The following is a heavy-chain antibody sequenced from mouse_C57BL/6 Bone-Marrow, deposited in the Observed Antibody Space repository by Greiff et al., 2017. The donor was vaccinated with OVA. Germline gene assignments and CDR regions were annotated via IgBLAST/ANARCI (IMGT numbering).Heavy chain of an antibody. CDR2: IDPDTGGT. J-gene: IGHJ2*01. V-gene: IGHV1-15*01. Sequence: QVQLQQSGAELVRPGASVTLSCKASGYTFTDYEMHWVKQTPVHGLEWIGDIDPDTGGTYYTQKFKGKAILSADKSYSTDYMQLRSLTSEDSAVYYCFFSTIVDYFDYWGQGTTLTVSS. CDR3: FFSTIVDYFDY. CDR1: GYTFTDYE. D-gene: IGHD1-1*01.